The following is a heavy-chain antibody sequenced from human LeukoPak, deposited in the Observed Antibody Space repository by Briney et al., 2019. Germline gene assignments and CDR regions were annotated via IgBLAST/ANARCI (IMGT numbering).Heavy chain of an antibody. CDR1: GFTFSSYS. D-gene: IGHD1-26*01. CDR2: ISSSSSYI. CDR3: ARGSSASYYAPPY. Sequence: GGSLRLSCATSGFTFSSYSMNWVRQAPGKGLEWVSSISSSSSYIYYADSVKGRFTISRDNAKNSLYLQMNSLRAEDTAVYYWARGSSASYYAPPYWGQGTLVTVSS. V-gene: IGHV3-21*01. J-gene: IGHJ4*02.